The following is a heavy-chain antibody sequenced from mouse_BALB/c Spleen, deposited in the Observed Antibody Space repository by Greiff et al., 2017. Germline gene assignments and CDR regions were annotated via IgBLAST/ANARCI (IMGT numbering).Heavy chain of an antibody. V-gene: IGHV7-3*02. D-gene: IGHD3-2*02. CDR1: GFTFTDYY. CDR3: ARDIEATDY. J-gene: IGHJ3*01. Sequence: DVKLVESGGGLVQPGGSLRLSCATSGFTFTDYYMSWVRQPPGKALEWLGFIRNKANGYTTEYSASVKGRFTISRDNSQSILYLQMNTLRAEDSATYYCARDIEATDYWGQGTLVTVSA. CDR2: IRNKANGYTT.